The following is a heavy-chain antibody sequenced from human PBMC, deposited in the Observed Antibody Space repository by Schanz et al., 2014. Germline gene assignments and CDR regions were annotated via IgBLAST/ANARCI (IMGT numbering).Heavy chain of an antibody. J-gene: IGHJ4*02. CDR2: ISYDGSNK. D-gene: IGHD2-15*01. CDR1: GFTLSSYA. CDR3: ARDRGYCSGGSCLTFDD. Sequence: VQLVESGGGVVQPGRSLRLSCAAYGFTLSSYAMHWVRQAPGKGLEWVAVISYDGSNKYYADSVKGRFTISRDNSKNTLYLQMNTLRAEDTAVYYCARDRGYCSGGSCLTFDDWGQGTLVTVSP. V-gene: IGHV3-30-3*01.